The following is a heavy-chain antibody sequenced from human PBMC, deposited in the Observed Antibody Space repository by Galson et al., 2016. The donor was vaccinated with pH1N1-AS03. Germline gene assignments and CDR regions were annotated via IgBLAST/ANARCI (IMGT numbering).Heavy chain of an antibody. CDR1: GGSISTSSYY. D-gene: IGHD4-17*01. CDR3: ARRVYGDYVNWFDP. CDR2: IYYSGST. Sequence: ETLSLTCTVSGGSISTSSYYWGWIRQPPGKGLEWIGSIYYSGSTYYNPSLKSRVTIYVDTSKNQFSLKLSSVTAADAAVYYCARRVYGDYVNWFDPWGQGTRVTVSS. V-gene: IGHV4-39*01. J-gene: IGHJ5*02.